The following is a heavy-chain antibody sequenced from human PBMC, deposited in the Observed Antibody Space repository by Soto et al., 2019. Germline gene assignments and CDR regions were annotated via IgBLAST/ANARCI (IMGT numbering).Heavy chain of an antibody. J-gene: IGHJ2*01. V-gene: IGHV3-30*18. CDR1: GFTFSSYG. CDR3: AKGAEPDL. Sequence: QVQLVESGGGVVQPGRSLRLSCAASGFTFSSYGMHWVRQAPGKGLEWVAVISYDGSNKYYADSVKGRFTISRDNSKNTLYLQMNSLRAEDTAVYYCAKGAEPDLWGRGTLVTVSS. D-gene: IGHD1-26*01. CDR2: ISYDGSNK.